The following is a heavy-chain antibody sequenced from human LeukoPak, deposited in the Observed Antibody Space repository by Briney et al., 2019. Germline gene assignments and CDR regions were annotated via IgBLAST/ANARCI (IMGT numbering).Heavy chain of an antibody. V-gene: IGHV1-8*01. J-gene: IGHJ4*02. Sequence: ASVKVSCKASGYTFTSYDINWVRQATGQGLEWMGWMNPNSGNTGYAQKFQGRVTMTRNTSISTAYMELSSLRSEDTAVYYCARVIKLRYYYGRGQLYYFDYWGQGTLVTVSS. CDR3: ARVIKLRYYYGRGQLYYFDY. CDR2: MNPNSGNT. CDR1: GYTFTSYD. D-gene: IGHD3-10*02.